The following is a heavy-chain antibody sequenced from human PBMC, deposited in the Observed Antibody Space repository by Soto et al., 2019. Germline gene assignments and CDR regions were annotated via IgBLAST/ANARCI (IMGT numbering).Heavy chain of an antibody. CDR1: GGSISSSSYY. CDR2: IYYSGST. J-gene: IGHJ6*02. Sequence: QLQLQESGPGLVKPSETLSLTCTVSGGSISSSSYYWGWIRQPPGKGLEWIGSIYYSGSTYYNPSLKSRVTISVDTSKNQFSLKLSSVTAADTAVYYCARHATINRDYYGMDVWGQGTTVTVSS. V-gene: IGHV4-39*01. D-gene: IGHD5-12*01. CDR3: ARHATINRDYYGMDV.